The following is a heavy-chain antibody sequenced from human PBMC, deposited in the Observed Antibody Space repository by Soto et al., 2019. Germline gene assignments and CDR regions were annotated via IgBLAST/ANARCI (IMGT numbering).Heavy chain of an antibody. CDR3: ATNYYDSSGYYSSEKYFDY. J-gene: IGHJ4*02. CDR1: GGSISSGGYY. Sequence: PSETLSLTCTVSGGSISSGGYYWSWIRQHPGKGLEWIGYIYYSGSTYYNPSLKSRVTISVDTSKNQFSLKLSSVTAADTAVYYCATNYYDSSGYYSSEKYFDYWGQGTLVTVSS. CDR2: IYYSGST. D-gene: IGHD3-22*01. V-gene: IGHV4-31*03.